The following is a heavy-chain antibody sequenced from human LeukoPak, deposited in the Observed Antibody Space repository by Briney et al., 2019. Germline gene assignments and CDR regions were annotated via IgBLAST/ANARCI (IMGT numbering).Heavy chain of an antibody. Sequence: GGSLRLSCAASGFTFSSYAMSWVRQAPGKGLEWVSAISGSGGSTYYADSVKGRFTISRDNSKNTLYLQMNSLRAEDMAVYYCAKGLHDSSFEYWGQGALVTVSS. CDR2: ISGSGGST. J-gene: IGHJ4*02. V-gene: IGHV3-23*01. D-gene: IGHD3-22*01. CDR1: GFTFSSYA. CDR3: AKGLHDSSFEY.